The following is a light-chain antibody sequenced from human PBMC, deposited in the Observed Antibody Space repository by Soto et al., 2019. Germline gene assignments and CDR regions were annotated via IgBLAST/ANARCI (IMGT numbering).Light chain of an antibody. J-gene: IGKJ5*01. Sequence: DIQMTQSPSSLSASVGDRVTITCRASQSISSYLNWYQQKPGKAPKLLIYAASSLQSGVPSRFSGSGSGTDFTLTISCLQSDDFATYYCQQYNSYYTFGQGTRLEIK. V-gene: IGKV1-39*01. CDR2: AAS. CDR3: QQYNSYYT. CDR1: QSISSY.